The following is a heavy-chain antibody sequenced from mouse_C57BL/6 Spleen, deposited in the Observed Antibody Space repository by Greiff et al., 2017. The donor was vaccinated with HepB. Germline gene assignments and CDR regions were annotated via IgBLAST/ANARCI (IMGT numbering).Heavy chain of an antibody. J-gene: IGHJ2*01. Sequence: VQLQQSGAELAKPGASVKLSCKASGYTFTSYRMHWVKQRPGQGLEWIGYINPSSGYTKYNQKFKDKATLTADKSSSTAYMQLSSLTYEDSAVYYCARPAYYSNYDFDYWGQGTTLTVSS. CDR2: INPSSGYT. CDR1: GYTFTSYR. D-gene: IGHD2-5*01. V-gene: IGHV1-7*01. CDR3: ARPAYYSNYDFDY.